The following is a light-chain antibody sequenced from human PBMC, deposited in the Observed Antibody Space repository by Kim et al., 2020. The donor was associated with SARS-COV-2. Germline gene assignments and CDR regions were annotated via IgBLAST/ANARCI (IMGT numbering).Light chain of an antibody. CDR2: AAS. CDR1: QSINSY. J-gene: IGKJ2*01. Sequence: SASVGDRVTITCRASQSINSYLNWYHQKPGKVPKLLIYAASSLQSGVPSRFSGSGSGTDFTLTISNLQPEDFATYYCQQSYSTPHTFGQGTNLEI. V-gene: IGKV1-39*01. CDR3: QQSYSTPHT.